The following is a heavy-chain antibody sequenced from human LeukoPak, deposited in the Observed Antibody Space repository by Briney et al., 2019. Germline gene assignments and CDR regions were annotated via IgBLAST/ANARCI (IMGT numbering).Heavy chain of an antibody. CDR1: GYTFTSYG. Sequence: ASVKVSCKASGYTFTSYGISWVRQAPGQGLEWMGWISPYNDNTNYAQKLQGRVTMTTDTSTSTAYMELRSLRSDDTAVYYCARGGYSSSWSRWFDPWGQGTLVTVSS. J-gene: IGHJ5*02. D-gene: IGHD6-13*01. V-gene: IGHV1-18*01. CDR3: ARGGYSSSWSRWFDP. CDR2: ISPYNDNT.